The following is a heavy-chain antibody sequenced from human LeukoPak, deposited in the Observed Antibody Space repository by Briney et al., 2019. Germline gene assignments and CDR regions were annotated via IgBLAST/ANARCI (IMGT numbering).Heavy chain of an antibody. CDR1: GFTFSSYA. CDR3: AKAKYCSAGTCYFDY. V-gene: IGHV3-23*01. J-gene: IGHJ4*02. D-gene: IGHD2-15*01. CDR2: ISSSGDST. Sequence: GGSLRLSRAASGFTFSSYAMSWVRQAPGKGLEWVSTISSSGDSTYYADSVKGRFTISRDNSKNTLYLQMSSLRAEDTAVYYCAKAKYCSAGTCYFDYWGQGTLVTVSS.